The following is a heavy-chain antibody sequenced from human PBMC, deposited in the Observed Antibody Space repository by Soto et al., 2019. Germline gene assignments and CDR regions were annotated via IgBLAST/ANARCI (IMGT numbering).Heavy chain of an antibody. D-gene: IGHD1-26*01. CDR2: VYTSDYT. CDR1: GASIRSYY. CDR3: ERGPPIVGNTRNLES. J-gene: IGHJ4*02. V-gene: IGHV4-4*08. Sequence: SETLSLTCSVSGASIRSYYRHWIRQPPGKGLEWIGYVYTSDYTRYSSSLKSRVTISVDTSKSQFYLRLNSVTAADTAVYFCERGPPIVGNTRNLESRGQGTMVTVSS.